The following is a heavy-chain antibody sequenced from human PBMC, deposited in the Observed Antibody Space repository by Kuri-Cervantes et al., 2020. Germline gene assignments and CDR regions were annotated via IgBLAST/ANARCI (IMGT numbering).Heavy chain of an antibody. Sequence: GGSLRLSCAASGFTFSSYSMNWVRQAPGKGLEWVSSISSSSSYIYYADSVKGRFTISRDNAKNSLYLQMHSLRADDTALYYCGKAAVAVGYYYPMNVWGQGTPVTVSS. CDR3: GKAAVAVGYYYPMNV. CDR1: GFTFSSYS. CDR2: ISSSSSYI. V-gene: IGHV3-21*04. J-gene: IGHJ6*02. D-gene: IGHD6-19*01.